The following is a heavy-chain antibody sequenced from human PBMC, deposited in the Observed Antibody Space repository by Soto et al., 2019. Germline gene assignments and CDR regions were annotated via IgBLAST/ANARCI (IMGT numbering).Heavy chain of an antibody. D-gene: IGHD2-21*02. CDR1: GGSISSGGYY. Sequence: PSETLSLTCTVSGGSISSGGYYWSWIRQHPGKGLEWIGYIYYSGSTYYNPSLKSRVTISVDTSKNQFSLKLSSVTAADTAVYYCARAYCGGDCGKDYYYYYGMDVWGQGTTVTVSS. J-gene: IGHJ6*02. CDR2: IYYSGST. CDR3: ARAYCGGDCGKDYYYYYGMDV. V-gene: IGHV4-31*03.